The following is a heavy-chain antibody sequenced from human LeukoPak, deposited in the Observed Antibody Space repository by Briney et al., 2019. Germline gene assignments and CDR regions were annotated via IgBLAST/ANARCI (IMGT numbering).Heavy chain of an antibody. CDR1: GGSFSGYY. V-gene: IGHV4-34*01. CDR3: ARGWRRPFDP. J-gene: IGHJ5*02. Sequence: SETLSLTCAVYGGSFSGYYWSWIRQPPGKGLEWIGEINHSGSTNYNPSLKSRVTISVDTSKNQFPLKLSSVTAADTAVYYCARGWRRPFDPWGQGTLVTVSS. CDR2: INHSGST. D-gene: IGHD1-1*01.